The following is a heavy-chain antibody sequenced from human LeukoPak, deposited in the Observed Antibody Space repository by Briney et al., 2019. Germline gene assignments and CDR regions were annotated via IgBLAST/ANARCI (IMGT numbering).Heavy chain of an antibody. V-gene: IGHV3-11*01. J-gene: IGHJ4*02. CDR3: ARDGRYCSGGSCYLDY. Sequence: GGSLRLSCAASGLTFSDYYMSWIRQAPGKGLEWVSYISSSGSTIYYADSVKGRFTISRDNAKNSLYLQMNSLRAEDTAVYYCARDGRYCSGGSCYLDYWGQGTLVTVSS. CDR2: ISSSGSTI. CDR1: GLTFSDYY. D-gene: IGHD2-15*01.